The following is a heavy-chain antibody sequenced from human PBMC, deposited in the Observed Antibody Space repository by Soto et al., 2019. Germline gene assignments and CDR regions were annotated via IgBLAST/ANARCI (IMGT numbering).Heavy chain of an antibody. CDR1: GGTFSSYA. Sequence: QVQLVQSGAEVKKPGSSVKVSCKASGGTFSSYAISWVRQAPGQGLEWMGGIIPIFGTANYAQKFQGRVTITADESTSTAYMELSSLRSEDTAVYYCASPPGDYLLSGYGMDVWGQGTTVTVSS. V-gene: IGHV1-69*01. D-gene: IGHD4-17*01. CDR3: ASPPGDYLLSGYGMDV. CDR2: IIPIFGTA. J-gene: IGHJ6*02.